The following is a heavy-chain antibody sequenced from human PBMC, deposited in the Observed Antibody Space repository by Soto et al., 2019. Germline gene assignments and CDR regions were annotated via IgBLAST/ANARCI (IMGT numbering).Heavy chain of an antibody. CDR3: AKARHSTSWYGVEADF. CDR1: RFIFSDYA. Sequence: QVQLVESGGGVVQPGRSLRLSCAASRFIFSDYAMHWVRQAPGKGLEWVAVISYGGDNKYYAESVRGRFAISRDNLKNTLYLQMISLNPEDTAVYHCAKARHSTSWYGVEADFWGQGTLVTVSS. V-gene: IGHV3-30*09. CDR2: ISYGGDNK. J-gene: IGHJ4*02. D-gene: IGHD6-13*01.